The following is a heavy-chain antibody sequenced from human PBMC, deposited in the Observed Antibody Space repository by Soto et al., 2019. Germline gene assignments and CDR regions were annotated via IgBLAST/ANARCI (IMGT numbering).Heavy chain of an antibody. CDR2: IYHGGTT. D-gene: IGHD5-18*01. CDR1: GDSISSGSY. J-gene: IGHJ4*03. CDR3: ARVHAMVVAGSTFDY. Sequence: SETLSLTCTVSGDSISSGSYWGWIRQPPGEGPEWIASIYHGGTTFYNPSLKSRISISVDTSKNQFSLRLTSVTAADTATYYCARVHAMVVAGSTFDYWGRGTLVTVSS. V-gene: IGHV4-38-2*02.